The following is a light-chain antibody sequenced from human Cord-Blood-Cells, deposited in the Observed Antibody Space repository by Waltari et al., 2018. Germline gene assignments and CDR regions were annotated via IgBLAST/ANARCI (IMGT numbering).Light chain of an antibody. J-gene: IGKJ2*01. CDR1: QSLLHSNGYNY. CDR2: LGS. Sequence: DIVMTQSPLSLPVTPGEPASISCRSSQSLLHSNGYNYLDWDLQKPGQSPQLLIYLGSNRASGVPDRFSGRGSGTDFTLKISRVEAEDVGVYYCMQDLKTPHTFGQGTKLEIK. V-gene: IGKV2-28*01. CDR3: MQDLKTPHT.